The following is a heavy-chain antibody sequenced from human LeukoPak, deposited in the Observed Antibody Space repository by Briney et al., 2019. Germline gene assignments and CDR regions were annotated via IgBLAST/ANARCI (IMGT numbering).Heavy chain of an antibody. CDR3: ARFKFEALSNFWSGRYYYYGMDV. Sequence: AASVKVSCKASGGTFSGYAISWVRQAPGQGLEWMGRIIPILGIANYAQKFQGRVTITANKSTSTAYMELSSLRSEDTAVYYCARFKFEALSNFWSGRYYYYGMDVWGQGTTVTVSS. CDR2: IIPILGIA. D-gene: IGHD3-3*01. CDR1: GGTFSGYA. J-gene: IGHJ6*02. V-gene: IGHV1-69*04.